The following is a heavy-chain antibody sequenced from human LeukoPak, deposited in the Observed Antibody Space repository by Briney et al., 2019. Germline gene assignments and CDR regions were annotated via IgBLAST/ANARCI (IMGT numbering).Heavy chain of an antibody. Sequence: SETLSLTCSVSGGSINNYFWSWIRQPPGKGLECIAYIYYSDSTNYKPSLKSRVTVSVDTSKNQFSLKPSSVTAADTAVYYCARFPGGAEYRHYYYMDVWGTGTTVTVSS. CDR2: IYYSDST. CDR3: ARFPGGAEYRHYYYMDV. CDR1: GGSINNYF. V-gene: IGHV4-59*01. D-gene: IGHD1-14*01. J-gene: IGHJ6*03.